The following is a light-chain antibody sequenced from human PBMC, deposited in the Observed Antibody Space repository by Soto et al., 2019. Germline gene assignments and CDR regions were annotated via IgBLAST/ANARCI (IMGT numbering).Light chain of an antibody. J-gene: IGLJ2*01. Sequence: QSALTQPASVSGSPGQSITISCTGTSSAVGSYNLVSWYQQHPGKAPKLMIYEGSKRPSGVSNRFSGSKSGNTASLTISGLQAEDEADYYCCLYAGSSTLVFGGGTKLTVL. V-gene: IGLV2-23*01. CDR2: EGS. CDR3: CLYAGSSTLV. CDR1: SSAVGSYNL.